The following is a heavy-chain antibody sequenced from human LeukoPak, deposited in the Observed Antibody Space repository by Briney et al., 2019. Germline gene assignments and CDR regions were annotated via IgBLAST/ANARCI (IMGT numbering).Heavy chain of an antibody. CDR1: GFTFSSYA. CDR3: ATRPRDSSGYYLGAFDG. V-gene: IGHV3-23*01. Sequence: GGSLRLSCEGSGFTFSSYAMAWVRQAPGKGLDWVSVIGASGADTYYSDSAKGRFTVSGDNSKDTMFLHMSSLRAEDTAVYFCATRPRDSSGYYLGAFDGWGQGTTVTVSS. CDR2: IGASGADT. J-gene: IGHJ3*01. D-gene: IGHD3-22*01.